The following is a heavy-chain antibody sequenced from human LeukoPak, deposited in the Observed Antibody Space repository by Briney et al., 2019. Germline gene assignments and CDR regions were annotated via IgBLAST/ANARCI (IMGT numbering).Heavy chain of an antibody. J-gene: IGHJ4*02. CDR3: ASPATNSAMVDY. D-gene: IGHD5-18*01. CDR1: GFTFRTNW. Sequence: GGSLRLSCAASGFTFRTNWMSWVRQTPDKGLEWVANINQDGSGKNYVDSVKGRLAISRDNAKSSLYLQMNSLRAEDPAVYYCASPATNSAMVDYWGQGTLVTVSS. V-gene: IGHV3-7*01. CDR2: INQDGSGK.